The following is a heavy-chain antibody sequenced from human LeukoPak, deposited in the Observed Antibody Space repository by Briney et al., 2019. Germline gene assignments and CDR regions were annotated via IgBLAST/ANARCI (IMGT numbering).Heavy chain of an antibody. J-gene: IGHJ6*03. Sequence: ASVKVSCKASGYTFTSYGISWVRQAPGQGLEWMGWISAYNGNTNYAQKLQGRVTMTTDTSASTAYMELSSLRSEDMAVYYCARDGGSYFFYDYYYMDVWGKGTTVTVSS. CDR2: ISAYNGNT. CDR3: ARDGGSYFFYDYYYMDV. V-gene: IGHV1-18*03. D-gene: IGHD1-26*01. CDR1: GYTFTSYG.